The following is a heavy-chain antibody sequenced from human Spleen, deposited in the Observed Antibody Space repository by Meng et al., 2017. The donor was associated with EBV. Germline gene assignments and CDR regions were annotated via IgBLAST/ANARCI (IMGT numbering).Heavy chain of an antibody. CDR1: GYTFTNYG. CDR3: AKYHGLDY. CDR2: ISGYNGDT. J-gene: IGHJ4*02. Sequence: QVPLGKSGAEVKKPGASVKVSCKASGYTFTNYGISWVRQAPGQGLEWMGWISGYNGDTNYAQKFQGRVTMTTDTSTSTAYMELRSLRSDDTAVYYCAKYHGLDYWGQGTLVTVSS. D-gene: IGHD5-24*01. V-gene: IGHV1-18*01.